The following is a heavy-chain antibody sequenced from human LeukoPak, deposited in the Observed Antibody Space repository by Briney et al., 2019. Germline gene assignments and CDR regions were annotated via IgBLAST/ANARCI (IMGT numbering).Heavy chain of an antibody. CDR3: ARVSIVYGMDV. CDR1: GGSISSDY. Sequence: SETPSLTCSVSGGSISSDYWSWIRQPPGKGLEWIGYMYYTGSTNYNPSLKSRVTISLATSKTQFSLKLSSVTAADTAVYYCARVSIVYGMDVWGQGTTVTVSS. CDR2: MYYTGST. J-gene: IGHJ6*02. V-gene: IGHV4-59*01. D-gene: IGHD3-3*02.